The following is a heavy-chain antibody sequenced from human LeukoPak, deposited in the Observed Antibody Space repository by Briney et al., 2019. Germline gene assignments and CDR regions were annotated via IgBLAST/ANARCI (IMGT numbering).Heavy chain of an antibody. CDR2: IYASGST. CDR3: ARVKWDLLIDY. J-gene: IGHJ4*02. Sequence: SETLSLTCTVSGGSISSNHWSWIRQPAGKGLEWIGRIYASGSTTYNPSLKSRVTMSVDTSKNQFSLKLSSVTAADTAVYYCARVKWDLLIDYWGQGTLVTVSS. D-gene: IGHD1-26*01. CDR1: GGSISSNH. V-gene: IGHV4-4*07.